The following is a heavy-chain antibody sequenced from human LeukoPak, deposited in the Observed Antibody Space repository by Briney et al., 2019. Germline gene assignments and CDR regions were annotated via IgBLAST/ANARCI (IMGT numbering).Heavy chain of an antibody. Sequence: SETLSLTCTVSGGSISSYYWSWIRQPPGKGLEWIGYIYYSGSTNYNPSLKSRVTISVDTSKNQFSLKLSSVTAADTAVYYCARDGRRRGSSSVGDYWGQGPLVTVSS. CDR3: ARDGRRRGSSSVGDY. V-gene: IGHV4-59*01. CDR2: IYYSGST. J-gene: IGHJ4*02. D-gene: IGHD6-6*01. CDR1: GGSISSYY.